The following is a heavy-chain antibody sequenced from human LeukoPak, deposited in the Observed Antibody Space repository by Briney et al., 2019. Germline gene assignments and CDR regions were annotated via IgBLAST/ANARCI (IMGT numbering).Heavy chain of an antibody. CDR1: SGSISSPLHY. Sequence: PSETLSLTCSVSSGSISSPLHYWGWIRQPPGKGLEWIGSIFYTGSTFYNPSLKSRVSISVDTSKSQVSLRLPSVIVADTAVYYCARGVRIAASGTWFDPWGQGTLVTVSS. V-gene: IGHV4-39*07. CDR2: IFYTGST. CDR3: ARGVRIAASGTWFDP. D-gene: IGHD6-13*01. J-gene: IGHJ5*02.